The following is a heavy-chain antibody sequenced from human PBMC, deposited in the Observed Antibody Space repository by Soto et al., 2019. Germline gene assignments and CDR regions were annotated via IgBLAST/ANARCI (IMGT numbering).Heavy chain of an antibody. CDR2: IYHAGSV. Sequence: SETLSLTCAVSGYSIASGYYWAWIRQSPGKGLEWIGSIYHAGSVYYNPSLNSRVAVSLDTSKNPFSLKLTSVTAEDTAVYYCARTFDYYGMDVWGQGTTVTVSS. J-gene: IGHJ6*02. V-gene: IGHV4-38-2*01. CDR3: ARTFDYYGMDV. CDR1: GYSIASGYY.